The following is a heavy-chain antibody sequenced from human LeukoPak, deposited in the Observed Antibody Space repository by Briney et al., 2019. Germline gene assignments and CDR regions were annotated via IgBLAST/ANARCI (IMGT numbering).Heavy chain of an antibody. CDR1: GYTFTGYY. CDR2: ISAYNGDA. D-gene: IGHD5-12*01. CDR3: ARTSHYVDIAATIPYGIYYFDY. Sequence: PRASVKVSCKASGYTFTGYYMHWVRQAPGQGLEWMGWISAYNGDANYAQKLQGRVTMTTDTSTSTAYMELRSLRSDDTAVYYCARTSHYVDIAATIPYGIYYFDYWGQGTLVTVSS. V-gene: IGHV1-18*04. J-gene: IGHJ4*02.